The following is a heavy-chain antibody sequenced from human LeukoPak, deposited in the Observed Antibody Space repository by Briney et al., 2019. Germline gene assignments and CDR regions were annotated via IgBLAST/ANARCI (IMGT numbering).Heavy chain of an antibody. CDR2: ISSTSSII. CDR1: GFTFSSYE. Sequence: GGSLRLSCAASGFTFSSYEMNWVRQAPGKGLEWVSYISSTSSIIYYAESLKGRFTISRDNDKNSMYLQMNSLRAEDTAVYYCAREPSQGAFDIWGQGTMVTVSS. J-gene: IGHJ3*02. CDR3: AREPSQGAFDI. V-gene: IGHV3-48*03.